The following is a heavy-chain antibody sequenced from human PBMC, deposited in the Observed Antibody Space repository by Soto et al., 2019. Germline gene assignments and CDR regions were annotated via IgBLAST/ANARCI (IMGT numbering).Heavy chain of an antibody. CDR3: AIRHGDHSTFAFDI. CDR2: IYFTGTT. D-gene: IGHD4-17*01. V-gene: IGHV4-59*01. CDR1: GGGITSYY. Sequence: QVQLHESGPGLVKPSETLSLTCAVSGGGITSYYWNWIRQSPGKGLEWIGYIYFTGTTKYNPSLTSRVSISIDTSTRRFSLNLTSVTAADAAVYYCAIRHGDHSTFAFDIWSQGTRVTVSS. J-gene: IGHJ3*02.